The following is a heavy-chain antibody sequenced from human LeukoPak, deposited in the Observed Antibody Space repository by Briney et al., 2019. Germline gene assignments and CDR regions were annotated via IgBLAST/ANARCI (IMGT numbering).Heavy chain of an antibody. J-gene: IGHJ6*03. D-gene: IGHD2-2*01. Sequence: PGGSLRLSCAGSGFSFSSFGMHWVRQAPGKGLEWVAVISYDGNNKFYSDAVKGRFTISRDNSKNTLYLQMSSLRAEDTAMYYCAKVAPAELYYYYYMDGWGKGTTVTVSS. CDR2: ISYDGNNK. CDR3: AKVAPAELYYYYYMDG. CDR1: GFSFSSFG. V-gene: IGHV3-33*05.